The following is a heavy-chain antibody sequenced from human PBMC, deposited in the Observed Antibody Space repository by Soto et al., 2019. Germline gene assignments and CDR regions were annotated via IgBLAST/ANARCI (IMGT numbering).Heavy chain of an antibody. CDR2: IDPSGGGT. Sequence: ASVKASCKASGYTFTNYYMHSVRQAPGQGLEWMGIIDPSGGGTSYAQKFQGRLTMTRDTSTSTVYMELSSLRSEDTAVYYCARDRVDCSGGNCWRSVEDTWG. CDR3: ARDRVDCSGGNCWRSVEDT. D-gene: IGHD2-15*01. J-gene: IGHJ5*01. V-gene: IGHV1-46*01. CDR1: GYTFTNYY.